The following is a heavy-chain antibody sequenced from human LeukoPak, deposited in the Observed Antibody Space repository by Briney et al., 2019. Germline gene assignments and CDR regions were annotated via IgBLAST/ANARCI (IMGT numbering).Heavy chain of an antibody. CDR1: GFTFSSYS. J-gene: IGHJ4*02. CDR3: AREQWLDSNFDY. Sequence: GGSLRLSCAASGFTFSSYSMNWVRQAPGKGLEWVSSISSSSSYIYYADSVKGRFTISRDNAKNSLYLQMNSLRAEDTAVYYCAREQWLDSNFDYWGQGTLVTVPS. D-gene: IGHD6-19*01. V-gene: IGHV3-21*01. CDR2: ISSSSSYI.